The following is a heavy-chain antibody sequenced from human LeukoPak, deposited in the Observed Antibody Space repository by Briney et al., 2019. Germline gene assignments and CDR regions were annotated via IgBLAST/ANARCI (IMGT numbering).Heavy chain of an antibody. Sequence: SETLSLTCTVSGGSISSYYWSWIRQPPGKGLEWIGYIYYSGSTNYNPSLKSGVTISVDTSKNQFSLKLSSVTAADTAVYYCARDLLPGVYGANDAFDIWGQGTMVTVSS. CDR3: ARDLLPGVYGANDAFDI. CDR1: GGSISSYY. V-gene: IGHV4-59*01. CDR2: IYYSGST. D-gene: IGHD4-17*01. J-gene: IGHJ3*02.